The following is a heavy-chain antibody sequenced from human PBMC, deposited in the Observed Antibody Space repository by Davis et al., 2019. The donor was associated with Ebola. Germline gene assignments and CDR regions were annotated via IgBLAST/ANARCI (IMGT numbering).Heavy chain of an antibody. CDR3: ARRLHSSRKRGYYYGMDV. Sequence: GESLKISCAASGFTFSSYAMNWVRQAPGKVLEWVSSISSSSSYIYYADSVKGRFTISRDNAKNSLYLQMNSLRAEDTAVYYCARRLHSSRKRGYYYGMDVWGQGTTVTVSS. CDR1: GFTFSSYA. CDR2: ISSSSSYI. V-gene: IGHV3-21*01. J-gene: IGHJ6*02. D-gene: IGHD6-13*01.